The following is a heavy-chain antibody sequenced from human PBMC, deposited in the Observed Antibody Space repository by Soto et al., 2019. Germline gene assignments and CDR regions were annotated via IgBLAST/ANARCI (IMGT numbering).Heavy chain of an antibody. CDR3: ARDLRGSFHF. V-gene: IGHV3-7*05. J-gene: IGHJ4*02. CDR1: GFTLSNYW. D-gene: IGHD6-6*01. CDR2: INQDGSDN. Sequence: GGSLRLSCAASGFTLSNYWMSWVRQAPGRGLEWVGNINQDGSDNYCVDSVRGRFTISKDNSKNLLYLQMSSLRAEDTAVYYCARDLRGSFHFWGEGTLVTVSS.